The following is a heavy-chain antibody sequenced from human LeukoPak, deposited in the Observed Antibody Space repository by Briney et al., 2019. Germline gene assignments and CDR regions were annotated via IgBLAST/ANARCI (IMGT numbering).Heavy chain of an antibody. J-gene: IGHJ4*02. D-gene: IGHD3-10*01. V-gene: IGHV1-8*01. CDR2: MNPNSGNT. CDR1: GYTFTSYD. CDR3: ARYYGSGGIDY. Sequence: VASVKVSRKTSGYTFTSYDINWVRQATGQGLEWMGWMNPNSGNTGYAQKFQGRVTMTRNTSKSSAYMELSSLRSEDTAVYYCARYYGSGGIDYWGQGTPVTVSS.